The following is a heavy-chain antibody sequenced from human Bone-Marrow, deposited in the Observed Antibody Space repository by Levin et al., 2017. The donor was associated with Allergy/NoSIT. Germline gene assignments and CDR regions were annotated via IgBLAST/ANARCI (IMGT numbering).Heavy chain of an antibody. D-gene: IGHD6-13*01. J-gene: IGHJ4*02. CDR2: IWYDGSNK. CDR1: GFTFSSYG. V-gene: IGHV3-33*01. CDR3: ARGLGSSSWSPRGLDY. Sequence: GGSLRLSCAASGFTFSSYGMHWVRQAPGKGLEWVAVIWYDGSNKYYADSVKGRFTISRDNSKNTLYLQMNSLRAEDTAVYYCARGLGSSSWSPRGLDYWGQGTLVTVSS.